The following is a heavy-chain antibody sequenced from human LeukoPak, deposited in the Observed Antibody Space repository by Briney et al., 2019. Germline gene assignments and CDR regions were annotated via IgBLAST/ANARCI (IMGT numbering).Heavy chain of an antibody. CDR3: ARGPGKASFDY. D-gene: IGHD3-10*01. J-gene: IGHJ4*02. CDR2: ISGSGGST. Sequence: PGGSLRLSCAASGFTFSSYSMNWVRQAPGKGLEWVSAISGSGGSTYYADSVKGRFTISRDNSKNTLYLQMNSLRAEDTAVYYCARGPGKASFDYWGQGTLVTVSS. V-gene: IGHV3-23*01. CDR1: GFTFSSYS.